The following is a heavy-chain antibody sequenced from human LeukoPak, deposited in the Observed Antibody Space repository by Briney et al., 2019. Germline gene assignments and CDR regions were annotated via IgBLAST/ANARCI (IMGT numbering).Heavy chain of an antibody. V-gene: IGHV4-59*01. D-gene: IGHD2-2*01. CDR3: ARSVRGYCSSTSCYPVWYFDL. CDR1: GGSISSYY. J-gene: IGHJ2*01. Sequence: SGTLSLTCTVSGGSISSYYWSWIRQPPGKGLEWIGYIYYSGSTNYNPSLKSRVTISVDTSKDQFSLKLSSVTAADTAVYYCARSVRGYCSSTSCYPVWYFDLWGRGTLVTVSS. CDR2: IYYSGST.